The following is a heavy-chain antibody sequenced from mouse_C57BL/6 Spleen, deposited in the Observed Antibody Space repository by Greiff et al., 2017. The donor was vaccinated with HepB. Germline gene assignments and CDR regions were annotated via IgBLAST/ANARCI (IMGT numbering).Heavy chain of an antibody. CDR2: IDPENGDT. J-gene: IGHJ2*01. CDR3: TTEGTTVRDYFDY. Sequence: DVQLVESGAELVRPGASVKLSCTASGFNIKDDYMHWVKQRPEQGLEWIGWIDPENGDTEYASKFQGKATITADTSSNTAYLQLSSLTSEDTAVYYCTTEGTTVRDYFDYWGQGTTLTVSS. CDR1: GFNIKDDY. V-gene: IGHV14-4*01. D-gene: IGHD1-1*01.